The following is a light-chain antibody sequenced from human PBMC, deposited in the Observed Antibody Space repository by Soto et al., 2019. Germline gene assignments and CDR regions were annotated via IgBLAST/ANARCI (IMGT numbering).Light chain of an antibody. CDR1: QSLLHSNGYDY. CDR2: LGS. V-gene: IGKV2-28*01. Sequence: DLVMTQSPLSLPVTPGEPASISCRSSQSLLHSNGYDYLDWYLQKPGQSPQVLVYLGSNRASGVPDRLSGSVSGTDFTLKISRVEAEDVGVYYCMQALQTQYTFGQGTKLEIK. CDR3: MQALQTQYT. J-gene: IGKJ2*01.